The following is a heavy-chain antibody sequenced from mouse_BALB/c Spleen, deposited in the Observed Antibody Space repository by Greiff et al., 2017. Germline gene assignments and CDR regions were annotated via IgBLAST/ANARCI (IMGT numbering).Heavy chain of an antibody. CDR2: ISYSGST. J-gene: IGHJ4*01. V-gene: IGHV3-2*02. CDR1: GYSITSDYA. CDR3: ARSSSGYAMDY. Sequence: VQLQQSGPGLVKPSQSLSLTCTVTGYSITSDYAWNWIRQFPGNKLEWMGYISYSGSTSYNPSLKSRISITRDTSKNQFFLQLNSVTTEDTATYYCARSSSGYAMDYWGQGTSVTVSS. D-gene: IGHD3-1*01.